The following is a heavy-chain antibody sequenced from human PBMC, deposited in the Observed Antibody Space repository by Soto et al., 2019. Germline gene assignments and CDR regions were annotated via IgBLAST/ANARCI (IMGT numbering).Heavy chain of an antibody. Sequence: QVQLVESGGGVVQPGRSLRLSCAASGFTFSSYGMHWVRQAPGKGLEWVAVISYDGSNKYYADSVKGRFTISRDNSKKTLYLQMNSLRAEDTAVYYCAKDLVVVAAIPMFDPWGQGTLVTVSS. CDR3: AKDLVVVAAIPMFDP. D-gene: IGHD2-15*01. CDR1: GFTFSSYG. CDR2: ISYDGSNK. V-gene: IGHV3-30*18. J-gene: IGHJ5*02.